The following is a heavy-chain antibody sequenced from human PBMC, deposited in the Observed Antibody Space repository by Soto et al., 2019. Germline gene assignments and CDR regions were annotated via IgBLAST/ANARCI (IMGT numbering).Heavy chain of an antibody. CDR3: ARVFYYDSSAEDAFDI. CDR2: ISAYNGNT. V-gene: IGHV1-18*01. CDR1: GYTFTSYC. D-gene: IGHD3-22*01. Sequence: ASVKVSCKASGYTFTSYCISWVRQAPGQGLEWMGWISAYNGNTNYAQKLQGRVTMTTDTSTSTAYMELRSLRSDDTAVYYCARVFYYDSSAEDAFDIWGQGTMVTVSS. J-gene: IGHJ3*02.